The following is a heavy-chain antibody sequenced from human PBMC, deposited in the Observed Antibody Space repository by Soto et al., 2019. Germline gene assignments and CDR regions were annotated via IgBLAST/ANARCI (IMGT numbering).Heavy chain of an antibody. CDR1: GFTFSSYA. V-gene: IGHV3-23*01. CDR3: ARGDRGSSGSPASYYYSGLDV. Sequence: DVQLLESGGHLVQPGGSLRLSCAAPGFTFSSYAMSWVRQAPGKGLEWVSSVSAGGDMTYYSDSVKGRFSISRDNSNNALFLQMNSLRIEDTALYYCARGDRGSSGSPASYYYSGLDVWGQGTTVTVS. D-gene: IGHD2-15*01. J-gene: IGHJ6*02. CDR2: VSAGGDMT.